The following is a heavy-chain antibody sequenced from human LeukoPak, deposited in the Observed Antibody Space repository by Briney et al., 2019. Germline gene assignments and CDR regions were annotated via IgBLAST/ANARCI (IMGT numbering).Heavy chain of an antibody. V-gene: IGHV4-59*01. Sequence: PSETLSLTCSVSGGSISKYFWSWIRQSPGKGLEWIGYIYYSGSTNYNPSLKSRVTISVDTSKNQFSLKLSSVTAADTAVYYCARDNWNYGSSMDVWGQGTTVTVSS. CDR2: IYYSGST. D-gene: IGHD1-7*01. J-gene: IGHJ6*02. CDR1: GGSISKYF. CDR3: ARDNWNYGSSMDV.